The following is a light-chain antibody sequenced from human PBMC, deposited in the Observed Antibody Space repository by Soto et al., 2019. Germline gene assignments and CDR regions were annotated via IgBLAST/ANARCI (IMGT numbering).Light chain of an antibody. CDR1: QSVSSN. CDR2: GAS. Sequence: ENVLTLSPATLSLYPGERATLSCRASQSVSSNLAWYQQKPGQAPRLLIYGASTRATGIPARFSGSGSGTEFTLTITSLQSEDFAVYYCQQYKKWPWTFGQGTKVDIK. V-gene: IGKV3-15*01. CDR3: QQYKKWPWT. J-gene: IGKJ1*01.